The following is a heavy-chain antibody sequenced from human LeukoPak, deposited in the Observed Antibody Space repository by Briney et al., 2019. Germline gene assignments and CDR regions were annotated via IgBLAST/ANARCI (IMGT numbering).Heavy chain of an antibody. CDR1: GFTFSTYW. J-gene: IGHJ3*02. V-gene: IGHV3-74*01. CDR2: INSDGSST. Sequence: PGGSLRLSCAATGFTFSTYWMHWVRQAPGKGLMWVSRINSDGSSTTYADSVKGRFTISRDYAKNTLYLQMNSLRAEDTAVYYCARDENDAFDIWGQGTMVTVSS. CDR3: ARDENDAFDI.